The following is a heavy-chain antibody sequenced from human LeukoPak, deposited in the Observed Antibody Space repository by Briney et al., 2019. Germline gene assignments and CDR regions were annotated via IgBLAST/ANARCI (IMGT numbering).Heavy chain of an antibody. D-gene: IGHD3-16*01. Sequence: SETLSLTCTVSGGPISSGKNYWSWIRQPPGKGLEWIGYISYSGNTYYNSSLKSRVMISIDRSQNQLYLRLTSVTGADTAVYYCARHSITDYTSSGPYRYFDLWGRGTLVTVSS. J-gene: IGHJ2*01. CDR3: ARHSITDYTSSGPYRYFDL. CDR1: GGPISSGKNY. V-gene: IGHV4-30-4*08. CDR2: ISYSGNT.